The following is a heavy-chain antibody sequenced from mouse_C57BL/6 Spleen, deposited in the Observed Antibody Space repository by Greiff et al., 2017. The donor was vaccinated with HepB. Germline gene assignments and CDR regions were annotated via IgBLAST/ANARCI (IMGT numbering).Heavy chain of an antibody. J-gene: IGHJ4*01. D-gene: IGHD1-3*01. CDR3: ARSCPYKGYAMDY. CDR1: GYTFTDYN. CDR2: INPNNGGT. Sequence: EVKLVESGPELVKPGASVKIPCKASGYTFTDYNMDWVKQSHGKSLEWIGDINPNNGGTIYNQKFKGKATLTVDKSSSTAYMELRSLTSEDTAVYYCARSCPYKGYAMDYWGQGTSVTVSS. V-gene: IGHV1-18*01.